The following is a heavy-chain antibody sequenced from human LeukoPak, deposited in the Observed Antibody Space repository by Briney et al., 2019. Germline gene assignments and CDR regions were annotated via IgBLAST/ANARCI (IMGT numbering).Heavy chain of an antibody. Sequence: GGSLRLSCAASGFTFSDYYMSWIRQAPGKGLEWVSYISSSGSTIYYADSVKGRFTISRDNSKNTLYLQMNSLRAEGTAVYYCARGEGYSSSFQLDYWGQGTLVTVSS. J-gene: IGHJ4*02. D-gene: IGHD6-6*01. CDR3: ARGEGYSSSFQLDY. CDR1: GFTFSDYY. V-gene: IGHV3-11*01. CDR2: ISSSGSTI.